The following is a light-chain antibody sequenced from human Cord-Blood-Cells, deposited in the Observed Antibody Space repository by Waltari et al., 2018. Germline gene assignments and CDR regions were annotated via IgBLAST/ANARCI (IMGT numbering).Light chain of an antibody. CDR2: GAS. Sequence: IVLTQSPGTLSLSPGERATLSCRASTSVSSSYLAWYQQKPGQAPRLLIYGASSRATGIPDRFSGSGSGTDFTLTISRLEPEDFAVYYCQQYGSSWTFGQGTKVEIK. J-gene: IGKJ1*01. CDR3: QQYGSSWT. CDR1: TSVSSSY. V-gene: IGKV3-20*01.